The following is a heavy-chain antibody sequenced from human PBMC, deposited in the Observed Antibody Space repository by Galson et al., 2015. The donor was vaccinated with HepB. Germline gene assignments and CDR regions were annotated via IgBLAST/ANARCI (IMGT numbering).Heavy chain of an antibody. V-gene: IGHV2-5*01. Sequence: PALVKPTQTLTLTCTFSGFSLNSIGVGVGWVRQPPGKALEWLALIYWNDVKRSSPSLNTRLTLTKDNSKNQVVLTMANMDPVDTATYYCAHMPGIVVAGTNYDHWGQGILVTVSS. D-gene: IGHD6-19*01. CDR2: IYWNDVK. CDR1: GFSLNSIGVG. CDR3: AHMPGIVVAGTNYDH. J-gene: IGHJ4*02.